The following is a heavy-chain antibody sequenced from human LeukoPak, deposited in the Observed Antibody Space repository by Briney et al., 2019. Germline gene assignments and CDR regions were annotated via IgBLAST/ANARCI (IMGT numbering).Heavy chain of an antibody. CDR3: AKDPTYYYDSSGYSALD. J-gene: IGHJ4*02. D-gene: IGHD3-22*01. V-gene: IGHV3-23*01. Sequence: QPGGSLRLSCAASGFTFSSYAMSWVRQAPGKGLEWVSAISGSGGSTYYADSVKGRFTISRDNSKNTLYLQMNSLRAEHTAVYYCAKDPTYYYDSSGYSALDWGQGTLVTVSS. CDR2: ISGSGGST. CDR1: GFTFSSYA.